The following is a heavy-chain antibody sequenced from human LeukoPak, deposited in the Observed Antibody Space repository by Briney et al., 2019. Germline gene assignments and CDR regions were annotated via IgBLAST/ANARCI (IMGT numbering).Heavy chain of an antibody. V-gene: IGHV1-2*02. CDR2: INPSDGST. CDR3: ATNTAVDCSGGSCYSAAFDY. D-gene: IGHD2-15*01. CDR1: GYTFTSYY. Sequence: ASVKVSCKASGYTFTSYYIHLVRQAPGQGFEWMAIINPSDGSTTNSQKFQGRVTMTRDTSISTAYMELSRLRSDDTAVYYCATNTAVDCSGGSCYSAAFDYWGQGTLVTVSS. J-gene: IGHJ4*02.